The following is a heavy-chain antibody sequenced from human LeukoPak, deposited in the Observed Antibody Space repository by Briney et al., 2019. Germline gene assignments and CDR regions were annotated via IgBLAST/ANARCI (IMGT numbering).Heavy chain of an antibody. Sequence: SGGSLRLSCAASGFTFRSYSMNWVRQAPGKGLEWVSSISSSSYIYYADSVKGRFTISRDNAKNSLYLQMNSLRAEDTAVYYCARDKGITMVGDYWGQGTLVTVSS. D-gene: IGHD3-10*01. CDR1: GFTFRSYS. CDR3: ARDKGITMVGDY. CDR2: ISSSSYI. V-gene: IGHV3-21*01. J-gene: IGHJ4*02.